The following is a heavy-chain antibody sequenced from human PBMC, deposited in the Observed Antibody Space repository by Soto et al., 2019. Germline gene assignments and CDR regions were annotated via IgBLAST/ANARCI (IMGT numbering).Heavy chain of an antibody. J-gene: IGHJ6*02. Sequence: QVQLVQSGAEVKKPGSSVKVSCKASGGTFSSYAISWVRQAPGQGLEWMGGIIPIFGTANYAQKFQGRVTITADESTSTAYMELSSLRSEDTAVYYCVRHTAQDIVFVPAAILGYYYYGMDVWGQGTTVTVSS. V-gene: IGHV1-69*12. CDR3: VRHTAQDIVFVPAAILGYYYYGMDV. CDR1: GGTFSSYA. CDR2: IIPIFGTA. D-gene: IGHD2-2*01.